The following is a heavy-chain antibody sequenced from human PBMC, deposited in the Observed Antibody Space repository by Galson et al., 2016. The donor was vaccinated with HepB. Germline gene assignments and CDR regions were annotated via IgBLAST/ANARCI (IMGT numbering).Heavy chain of an antibody. CDR1: GFSFSNFA. V-gene: IGHV3-23*01. D-gene: IGHD3-3*01. CDR3: ATEYVLRSLESSSYYFRGLDV. J-gene: IGHJ6*02. CDR2: ISGSGGGA. Sequence: SLRLSCAASGFSFSNFAMSWVRQAPGKGLEWVSAISGSGGGAYYADSVKGRFTISRDNSKNTVFLQMNSLRADDSAVYYCATEYVLRSLESSSYYFRGLDVWGQGTAVPVSS.